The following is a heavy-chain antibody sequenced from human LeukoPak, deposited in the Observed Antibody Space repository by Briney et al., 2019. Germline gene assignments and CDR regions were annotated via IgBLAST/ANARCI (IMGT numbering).Heavy chain of an antibody. CDR3: ARRSYCSGGSCYSEFDY. CDR2: IYPCDSDT. J-gene: IGHJ4*02. CDR1: GNSFTSYW. V-gene: IGHV5-51*01. Sequence: GEALRTSWTGSGNSFTSYWIGWVRHMPGKGLGWMGIIYPCDSDTRYSTSFRGQVTISADKSISTAYLQWSSLKASDTAMYYCARRSYCSGGSCYSEFDYWGEGTLVTVSS. D-gene: IGHD2-15*01.